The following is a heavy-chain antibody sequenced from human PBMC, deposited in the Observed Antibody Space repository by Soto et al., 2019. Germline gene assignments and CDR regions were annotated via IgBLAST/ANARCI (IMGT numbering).Heavy chain of an antibody. CDR1: DDSFSRSNW. J-gene: IGHJ4*02. V-gene: IGHV4-4*02. D-gene: IGHD4-17*01. CDR3: ARHGGNYLED. Sequence: PSETLSLTCAVSDDSFSRSNWWSWVRQPPGKGLEWIGETSHIGNTNYDPSLKSRVTISVDKSKNQLSLALTSVTAADTAIYYCARHGGNYLEDWGQGTPVTVSS. CDR2: TSHIGNT.